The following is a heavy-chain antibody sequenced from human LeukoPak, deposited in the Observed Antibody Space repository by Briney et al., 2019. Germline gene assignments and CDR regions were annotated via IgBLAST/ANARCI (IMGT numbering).Heavy chain of an antibody. J-gene: IGHJ3*02. CDR1: GFTFSSYG. D-gene: IGHD3-16*01. Sequence: GGSLRLSCAASGFTFSSYGMHWVRQAPGKGLGWVAFIRYDGSNKYYADSVEGRFTISRENSKNTLYLQMNSLRAEDTAVYYCAKDTLSPTGDAFDIWGQGTMVTVSS. V-gene: IGHV3-30*02. CDR3: AKDTLSPTGDAFDI. CDR2: IRYDGSNK.